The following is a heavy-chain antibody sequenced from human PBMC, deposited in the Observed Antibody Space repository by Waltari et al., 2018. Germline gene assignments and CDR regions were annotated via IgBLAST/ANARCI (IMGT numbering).Heavy chain of an antibody. CDR3: ASSADYYDSSGYYYGRYYFDY. D-gene: IGHD3-22*01. CDR2: IIPIFSTA. J-gene: IGHJ4*02. V-gene: IGHV1-69*01. Sequence: RGGIIPIFSTANYAQKFQGRVTITADESTSTAYMELSSLRSEDTAVYYCASSADYYDSSGYYYGRYYFDYWGQGTLVTVSS.